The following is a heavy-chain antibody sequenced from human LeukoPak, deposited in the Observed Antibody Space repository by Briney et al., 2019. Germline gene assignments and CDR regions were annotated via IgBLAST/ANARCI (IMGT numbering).Heavy chain of an antibody. V-gene: IGHV4-39*07. CDR1: GGSISSSSYY. CDR3: ARAQGRIAVAGLRSPFDY. J-gene: IGHJ4*02. CDR2: IYYSGST. D-gene: IGHD6-19*01. Sequence: SETLSLTCTVSGGSISSSSYYWGWIRQPPGKGLEWIGSIYYSGSTYCNPSLKSRVTISVDTSKNQFSLKLSSVTAADTAVYYCARAQGRIAVAGLRSPFDYWGQGTLVTVSS.